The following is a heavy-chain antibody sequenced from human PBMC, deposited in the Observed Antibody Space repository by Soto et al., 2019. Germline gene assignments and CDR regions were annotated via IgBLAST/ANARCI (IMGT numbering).Heavy chain of an antibody. V-gene: IGHV1-69*02. CDR3: VGQMLEPRDA. CDR1: GGRLDSLT. D-gene: IGHD1-1*01. Sequence: QVQLVQSGAEVREPGSSVRVSCKASGGRLDSLTISWVRHAPGQGLEWMGRIIPVVSMASSAEKFQDRMKIDADKSTNTIYMEATNLRSEDTAMYYSVGQMLEPRDAWGQGTPIIVSS. J-gene: IGHJ5*02. CDR2: IIPVVSMA.